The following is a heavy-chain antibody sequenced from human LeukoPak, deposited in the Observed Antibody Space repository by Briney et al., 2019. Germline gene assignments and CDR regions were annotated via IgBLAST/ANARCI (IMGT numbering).Heavy chain of an antibody. J-gene: IGHJ4*02. CDR3: ARQADDSSSSLVYFDY. D-gene: IGHD6-6*01. V-gene: IGHV4-59*08. CDR1: GGSISSHY. CDR2: IYYSVTT. Sequence: SETLSLTCAVSGGSISSHYWSWIRQPPGKGLEWIGFIYYSVTTKYNPSLKSRVTISADTSKTQFSLKLSSVTAADTAVYYCARQADDSSSSLVYFDYWGQGTLVTVSS.